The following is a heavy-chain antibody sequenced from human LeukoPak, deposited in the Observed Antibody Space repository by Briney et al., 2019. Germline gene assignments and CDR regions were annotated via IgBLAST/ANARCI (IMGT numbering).Heavy chain of an antibody. CDR1: GGSISSYY. Sequence: PSETLSLTCTVSGGSISSYYWSWIRQPPGKGLEWIGYIYYSGSTNYNPSLKSRVTISEDTSKNQFSLKLSSVTAADTAVYYCARDRGYYDILTGYYERAFDYWGQGTLVTVSS. CDR3: ARDRGYYDILTGYYERAFDY. V-gene: IGHV4-59*01. CDR2: IYYSGST. J-gene: IGHJ4*02. D-gene: IGHD3-9*01.